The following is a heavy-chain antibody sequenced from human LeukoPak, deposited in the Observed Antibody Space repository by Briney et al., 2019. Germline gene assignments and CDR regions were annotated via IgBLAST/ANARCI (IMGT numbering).Heavy chain of an antibody. CDR1: GFTFSTYA. CDR2: ISYDGRNK. V-gene: IGHV3-30*04. CDR3: AKGYYEIHDAFDI. D-gene: IGHD3-9*01. J-gene: IGHJ3*02. Sequence: GGSLRLSCAVSGFTFSTYAMHWVRQAPGKGLEWVAFISYDGRNKYYADSVKGRFTISRDNSKNTLFLQMNSLRAEDTAVYYCAKGYYEIHDAFDIWGQGTTVTVSS.